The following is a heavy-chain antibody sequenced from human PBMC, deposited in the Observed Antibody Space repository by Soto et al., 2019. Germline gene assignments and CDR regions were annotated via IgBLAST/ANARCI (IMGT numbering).Heavy chain of an antibody. CDR3: AKDLSSYSYFDF. CDR1: GFTFGIYA. CDR2: ISATGGST. Sequence: EVQLLESGGDLVQPGGSLRLSCAASGFTFGIYAMTWVRQAPGKGLEWVSTISATGGSTFYADSVKGRFTISRDNSKNTLYLQMNSLRAEDTAIYYCAKDLSSYSYFDFWGQGTLVTFSS. J-gene: IGHJ4*02. D-gene: IGHD2-15*01. V-gene: IGHV3-23*01.